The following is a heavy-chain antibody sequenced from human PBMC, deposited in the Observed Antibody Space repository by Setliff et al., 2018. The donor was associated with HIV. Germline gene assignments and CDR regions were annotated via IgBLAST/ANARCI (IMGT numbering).Heavy chain of an antibody. CDR2: IIPIFGTA. Sequence: SVKVPCKASGGTFSSYAISWVRQAPGQGLEWMGGIIPIFGTANYAQKFQGRVTITADESTSTAYMELSSLGSEYAAVYYCARVPASWYTAPFDIWGQGTMVTVSS. D-gene: IGHD6-13*01. CDR1: GGTFSSYA. CDR3: ARVPASWYTAPFDI. V-gene: IGHV1-69*13. J-gene: IGHJ3*02.